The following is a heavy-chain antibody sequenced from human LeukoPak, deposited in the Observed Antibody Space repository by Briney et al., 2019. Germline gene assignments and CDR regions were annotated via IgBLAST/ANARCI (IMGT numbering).Heavy chain of an antibody. CDR3: ARKSGDYGDFGFDP. D-gene: IGHD4-17*01. J-gene: IGHJ5*02. V-gene: IGHV4-34*01. Sequence: SETLSLTCAVYGGSFSGYYWSWIRQPPGKGLEWIGEINHSGSTNYNPSLKSRVTISVDTSKNQLSLKLSSVTAADTAVYYCARKSGDYGDFGFDPWGQGTLVTVSS. CDR1: GGSFSGYY. CDR2: INHSGST.